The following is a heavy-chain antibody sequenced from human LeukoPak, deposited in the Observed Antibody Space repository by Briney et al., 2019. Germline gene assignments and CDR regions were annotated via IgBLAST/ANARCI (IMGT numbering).Heavy chain of an antibody. CDR2: IYHSGST. J-gene: IGHJ4*02. V-gene: IGHV4-38-2*02. CDR3: ARGEQQLLHLDY. CDR1: GYSISSGYY. Sequence: PSETLSLTCTVSGYSISSGYYWAWIRQPPGKGLEWIGSIYHSGSTYYNPSLKSRVTISVDTSKNQFSLKLSSVTAADTAVYYCARGEQQLLHLDYWGQGTLVTVSS. D-gene: IGHD6-13*01.